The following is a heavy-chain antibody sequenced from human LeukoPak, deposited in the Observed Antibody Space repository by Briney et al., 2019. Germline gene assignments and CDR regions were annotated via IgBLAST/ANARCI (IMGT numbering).Heavy chain of an antibody. Sequence: ASVKVSCKASGYTFTNYDINWVRQATGQGLEWMGWMNPNSGNTGYAQKFQGRVTITRNTSISTAYMELSSLRSDDTAVYYCARGSGSYYLGPPYYFDYWGQGTLVTVSS. D-gene: IGHD1-26*01. V-gene: IGHV1-8*03. CDR3: ARGSGSYYLGPPYYFDY. CDR2: MNPNSGNT. J-gene: IGHJ4*02. CDR1: GYTFTNYD.